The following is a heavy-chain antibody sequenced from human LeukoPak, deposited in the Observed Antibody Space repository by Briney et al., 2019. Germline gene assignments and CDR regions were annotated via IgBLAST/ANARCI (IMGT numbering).Heavy chain of an antibody. CDR1: GGSISSGGYS. V-gene: IGHV4-30-2*01. CDR3: ARDQPEATVRGGLGFDP. J-gene: IGHJ5*02. D-gene: IGHD4-17*01. Sequence: SETLSLTCAVSGGSISSGGYSWSWIRQPPGKGLEWIGYIYHSGSTYYNPSLKSRVTISVDRSKNQFSLKLSSVTAADTAVYYCARDQPEATVRGGLGFDPWGQGTLVTVSS. CDR2: IYHSGST.